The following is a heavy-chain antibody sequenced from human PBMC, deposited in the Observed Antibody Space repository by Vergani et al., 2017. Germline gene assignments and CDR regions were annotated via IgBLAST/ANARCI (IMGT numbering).Heavy chain of an antibody. V-gene: IGHV3-53*04. CDR1: GFTVSSNY. CDR2: IYSGGST. CDR3: ARRSGGFGELPGYMDV. D-gene: IGHD3-10*01. J-gene: IGHJ6*03. Sequence: EVQLVESGGGLVQPGGSQRLSCAASGFTVSSNYMSWVRQAPGKGLEWVSVIYSGGSTYYADSVKGRFTISRHNSKNTLYLQMNSLRAEDTAVYYCARRSGGFGELPGYMDVWGKGTTVTVSS.